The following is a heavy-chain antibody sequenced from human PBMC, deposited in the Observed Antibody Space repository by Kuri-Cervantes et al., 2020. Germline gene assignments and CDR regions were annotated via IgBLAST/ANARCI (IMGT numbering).Heavy chain of an antibody. CDR3: ARGGCSSTSCYYDAFDI. Sequence: GESLKISCAASGSTFSDYYMSWIRQAPGKGLEWVSYISSSGSTIYYADSVKGRFTISRDNAKNSLYLQMNSLRAEDTAVYYCARGGCSSTSCYYDAFDIWGQGTMVTVSS. D-gene: IGHD2-2*01. CDR1: GSTFSDYY. CDR2: ISSSGSTI. V-gene: IGHV3-11*01. J-gene: IGHJ3*02.